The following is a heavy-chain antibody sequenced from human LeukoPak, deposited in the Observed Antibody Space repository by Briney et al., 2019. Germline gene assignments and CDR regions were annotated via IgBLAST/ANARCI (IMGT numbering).Heavy chain of an antibody. V-gene: IGHV1-8*02. D-gene: IGHD4-17*01. J-gene: IGHJ6*02. CDR3: ARGVTVTTPYYYGMDV. Sequence: GASVKVSCKASGYTFTGYYMHWVRQATGQGLEWMGWMNPNSGNTGYAQKFQGRVTMTRNTSISTAYMELSSLRSEDTAVYYCARGVTVTTPYYYGMDVWGQGTTVTVSS. CDR1: GYTFTGYY. CDR2: MNPNSGNT.